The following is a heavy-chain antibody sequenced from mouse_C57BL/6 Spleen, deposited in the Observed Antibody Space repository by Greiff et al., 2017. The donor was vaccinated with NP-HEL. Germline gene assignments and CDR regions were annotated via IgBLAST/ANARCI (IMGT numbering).Heavy chain of an antibody. J-gene: IGHJ4*01. CDR1: GFSFNTYA. D-gene: IGHD2-4*01. Sequence: EVHLVESGGGLVQPKGSLKLSCAASGFSFNTYAMNWVRQAPGKGLEWVARIRSKSNNYATYYADSVKDRFTISRDDSESMLYLQMNNLKTEDTAMYYCVRQGDYLYYYAMDYWGQGTSVTVSS. CDR3: VRQGDYLYYYAMDY. CDR2: IRSKSNNYAT. V-gene: IGHV10-1*01.